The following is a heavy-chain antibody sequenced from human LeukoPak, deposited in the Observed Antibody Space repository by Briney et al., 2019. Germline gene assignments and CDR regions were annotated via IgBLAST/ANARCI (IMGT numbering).Heavy chain of an antibody. J-gene: IGHJ4*02. CDR2: ISGCGGST. V-gene: IGHV3-23*01. CDR1: DFTFSTYG. CDR3: AKESSLLRGPTVIYYFDF. Sequence: GGSLTLSCAASDFTFSTYGMSWVRQAPGRGLEWVSSISGCGGSTFYADSVKGRFTISRDNSKNTLYLQMNSLRAEDTAIYYCAKESSLLRGPTVIYYFDFWGQGTLVTVSS. D-gene: IGHD3-10*01.